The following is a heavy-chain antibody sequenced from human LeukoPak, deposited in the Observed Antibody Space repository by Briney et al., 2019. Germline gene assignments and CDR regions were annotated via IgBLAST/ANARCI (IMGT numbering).Heavy chain of an antibody. J-gene: IGHJ3*02. V-gene: IGHV3-23*01. CDR1: GFTFSSYA. Sequence: GGSLRLSCAASGFTFSSYAMSWVRQAPGKGLEWVSAISGSGGSTYYADSVKGRFTISRDNSKNTLYLQMNSPRAEDTAVYYCANAGYSSSWYLNDAFDIWGQGTMVTVSS. D-gene: IGHD6-13*01. CDR2: ISGSGGST. CDR3: ANAGYSSSWYLNDAFDI.